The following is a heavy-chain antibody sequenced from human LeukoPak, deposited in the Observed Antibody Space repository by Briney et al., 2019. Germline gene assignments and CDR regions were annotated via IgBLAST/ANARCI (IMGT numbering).Heavy chain of an antibody. Sequence: PRESLKISCKGSGYSFTSYWIGWVRQTPGKGLEWMGIIYPGDSDTRYSPSFQGQVTISADKSISTAYLQWSSLKASDTAMYYCAREEPGYSYGYNYWGQGTLVTVSS. CDR2: IYPGDSDT. V-gene: IGHV5-51*01. CDR1: GYSFTSYW. D-gene: IGHD5-18*01. CDR3: AREEPGYSYGYNY. J-gene: IGHJ4*02.